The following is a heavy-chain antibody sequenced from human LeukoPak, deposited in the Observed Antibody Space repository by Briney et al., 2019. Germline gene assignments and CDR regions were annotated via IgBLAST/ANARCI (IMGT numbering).Heavy chain of an antibody. J-gene: IGHJ4*02. CDR1: GYTFTSYG. V-gene: IGHV1-18*01. D-gene: IGHD3-9*01. CDR3: AREEEYYDILTGYPLGY. Sequence: ASVKVSCKASGYTFTSYGISWVRQAPGQGLEGMGWISAYNGNTNYAQKLQGRVTMTTDTSTSTAYMELRSLRSDDTAVYYCAREEEYYDILTGYPLGYWGQGTLVTVSS. CDR2: ISAYNGNT.